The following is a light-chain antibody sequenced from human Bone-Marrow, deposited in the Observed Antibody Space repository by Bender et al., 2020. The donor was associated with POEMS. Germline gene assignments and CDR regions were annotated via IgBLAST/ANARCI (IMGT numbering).Light chain of an antibody. CDR2: DVS. CDR3: SSYTGSNTLEV. CDR1: SSDVGAYNY. V-gene: IGLV2-14*03. J-gene: IGLJ3*02. Sequence: QSVLTQPASVSGSPGQSITISCTGTSSDVGAYNYVSWYQQHPGKAPQLLIYDVSHRPSGVSDRFSGSKSGSTASLTSSGLQAEDEADYYCSSYTGSNTLEVFGGGTKLTVL.